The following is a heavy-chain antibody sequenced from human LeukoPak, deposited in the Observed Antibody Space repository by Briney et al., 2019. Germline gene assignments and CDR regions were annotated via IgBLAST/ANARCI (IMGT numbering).Heavy chain of an antibody. V-gene: IGHV3-23*01. CDR1: GFTFSNYA. D-gene: IGHD3-16*01. Sequence: GGSLRLSCAASGFTFSNYAMSWVREAPGKALEWVSVISGSGATTDHADSVMGRFTISRDNSKNTLYLQLDSLRADDTAVYFCAKGLWGAYYYGMDVWGQGTTVTVSS. CDR3: AKGLWGAYYYGMDV. CDR2: ISGSGATT. J-gene: IGHJ6*02.